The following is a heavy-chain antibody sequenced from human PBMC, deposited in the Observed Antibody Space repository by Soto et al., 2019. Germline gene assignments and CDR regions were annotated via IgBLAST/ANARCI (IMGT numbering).Heavy chain of an antibody. Sequence: QVQLVQSGADVKKPGASVKVSCRTSGYTFIDYYVHWVRQAPGQGLEWVGWINPNSGASKYAENFQGRVTMTRDRSTSTVYMELTGLRSDDTAVYYCARWRDAEATHDSWGQGTLVTVSS. CDR1: GYTFIDYY. CDR2: INPNSGAS. CDR3: ARWRDAEATHDS. J-gene: IGHJ4*02. V-gene: IGHV1-2*02. D-gene: IGHD5-12*01.